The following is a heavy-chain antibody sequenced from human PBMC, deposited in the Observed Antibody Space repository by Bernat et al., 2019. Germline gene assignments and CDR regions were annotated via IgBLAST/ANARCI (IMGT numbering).Heavy chain of an antibody. CDR2: TYYRPKWYN. V-gene: IGHV6-1*01. CDR1: GDSGSSNSAA. D-gene: IGHD3-3*01. Sequence: QVQLQQSGPGLVKPSQTLSLTCAISGDSGSSNSAAWNWIRQSPSRGLEGPGRTYYRPKWYNEYAVSVKSRITINPDTSKHQFSLQLNSVTPEDTAVYYCAIDSPGEQDYDFWSGYYGRAPYYYMDVWGKGTTVTVSS. CDR3: AIDSPGEQDYDFWSGYYGRAPYYYMDV. J-gene: IGHJ6*03.